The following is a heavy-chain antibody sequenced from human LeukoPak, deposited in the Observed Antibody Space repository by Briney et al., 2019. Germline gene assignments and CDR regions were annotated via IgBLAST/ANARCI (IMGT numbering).Heavy chain of an antibody. Sequence: GGSLRLSCAASGFTFSSYGMHWVRQAPGKGLEWVAVMSYDGSNKYYADSVKGRFTISRDNSKNTLYLQMNSLRAEDTAVYYCAKGWDHCSGGSCPYYFDYWGQGTLVTVSS. CDR2: MSYDGSNK. D-gene: IGHD2-15*01. J-gene: IGHJ4*02. CDR1: GFTFSSYG. V-gene: IGHV3-30*18. CDR3: AKGWDHCSGGSCPYYFDY.